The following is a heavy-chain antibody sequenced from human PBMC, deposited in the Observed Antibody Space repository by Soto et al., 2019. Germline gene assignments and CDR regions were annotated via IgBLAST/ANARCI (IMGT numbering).Heavy chain of an antibody. Sequence: QVQLQESGPGLVKPSGTLSLTCALSGASIITDNWWSWVRQPPGKEMEWIGEIYHSGKTNFNPSVKSRVTIPVATSKNQFSLTVSSVTAAYTAIYYCARASASSKLRGVVINWGQGTLVNVSS. J-gene: IGHJ4*02. CDR2: IYHSGKT. D-gene: IGHD3-10*01. CDR3: ARASASSKLRGVVIN. V-gene: IGHV4-4*02. CDR1: GASIITDNW.